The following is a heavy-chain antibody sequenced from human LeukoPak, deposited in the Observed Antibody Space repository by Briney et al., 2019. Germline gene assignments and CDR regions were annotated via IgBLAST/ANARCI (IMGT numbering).Heavy chain of an antibody. CDR1: GGSISTYY. J-gene: IGHJ1*01. Sequence: KPSETLSLTCTVSGGSISTYYWSWIRQPPGKGLEWIGYVYYSGSTNYSPSLKSRVTISVDTSKNQLSLKLSSVTAADTAVYYCARDLVTGGNSLGNFQHWGQGTLVTVSS. CDR2: VYYSGST. D-gene: IGHD4-23*01. V-gene: IGHV4-59*01. CDR3: ARDLVTGGNSLGNFQH.